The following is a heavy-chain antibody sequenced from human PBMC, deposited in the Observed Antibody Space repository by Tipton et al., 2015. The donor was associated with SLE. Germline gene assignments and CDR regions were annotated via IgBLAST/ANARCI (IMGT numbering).Heavy chain of an antibody. D-gene: IGHD4-17*01. CDR2: IYQGGNT. J-gene: IGHJ4*02. CDR3: ARHAGDYAYFDS. V-gene: IGHV4-38-2*02. Sequence: TLSLTCSVSGYSISNGYYWGWIRQSPGKGLEWIASIYQGGNTYYNPSLKSRVTISEDTSKRQFSLKLSSVTAADTAVYYCARHAGDYAYFDSWGQGTLVTVSS. CDR1: GYSISNGYY.